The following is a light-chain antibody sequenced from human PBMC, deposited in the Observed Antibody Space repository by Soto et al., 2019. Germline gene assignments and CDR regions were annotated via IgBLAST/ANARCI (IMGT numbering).Light chain of an antibody. J-gene: IGKJ1*01. CDR3: QQYNYWPPWT. CDR2: DAS. CDR1: QSVRSN. V-gene: IGKV3-15*01. Sequence: EIVMTQSPVTLSVSPGARAPLSCRARQSVRSNLAWYQQNPGQAPRLLMYDASTRATGIPARFSGSGSGTEFTLTISSLQSEDFAVYYCQQYNYWPPWTFGQGTKVDIK.